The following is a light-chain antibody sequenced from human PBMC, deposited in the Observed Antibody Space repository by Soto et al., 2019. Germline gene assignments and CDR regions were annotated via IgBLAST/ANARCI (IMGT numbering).Light chain of an antibody. J-gene: IGKJ1*01. Sequence: DIQMTQSPSSLSASVGDRVTITCRASQSISSYLNWYQQKPGKAPKLLIYAASSLQSGVPSRFSGSGSGTDFTLTISSLQPEDFAIYYCQEYNSYSGTFGPGTKVDIK. CDR1: QSISSY. CDR3: QEYNSYSGT. V-gene: IGKV1-39*01. CDR2: AAS.